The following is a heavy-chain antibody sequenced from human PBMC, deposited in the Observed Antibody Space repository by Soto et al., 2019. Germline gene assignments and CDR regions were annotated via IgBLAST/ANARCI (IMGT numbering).Heavy chain of an antibody. CDR3: AKARYVSAYTLFDY. CDR1: GFTFSSYG. J-gene: IGHJ4*02. Sequence: ESVGGVVQPGRSLRLSCAASGFTFSSYGMHWVRQAPGKGLEWVAVISYDGSNKYYVDSVKGRFTISRDNSKNTLYLQMNSLRAEDTAVYYCAKARYVSAYTLFDYWGQGTLVTVSS. CDR2: ISYDGSNK. V-gene: IGHV3-30*18. D-gene: IGHD5-12*01.